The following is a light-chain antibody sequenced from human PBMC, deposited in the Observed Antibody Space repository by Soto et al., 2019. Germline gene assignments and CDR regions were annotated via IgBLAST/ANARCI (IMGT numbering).Light chain of an antibody. CDR1: QGISSA. J-gene: IGKJ4*01. CDR3: QQLNSYPLT. V-gene: IGKV1-13*02. Sequence: AIQLTQSPSSLSASVGDRVTITCRASQGISSALAWYQQKPGKAPKLLIYDASSLESGVPSRFSGSGSGTGFTLTVSSLQPEEFATYYCQQLNSYPLTLGGGTKVEIK. CDR2: DAS.